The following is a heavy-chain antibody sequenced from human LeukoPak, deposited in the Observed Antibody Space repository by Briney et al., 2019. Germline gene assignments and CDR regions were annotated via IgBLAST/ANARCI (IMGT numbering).Heavy chain of an antibody. Sequence: GGSLRLSCAAAGFTFSTYSMNWVRHAPGKGLVWVSRINSDGSSTSYADSVKGRFTISRDNAKNTPYLQMNSLRAEDTAVYYCARDMGWLQFRAFDIWGQGTMVTVSS. CDR1: GFTFSTYS. CDR2: INSDGSST. CDR3: ARDMGWLQFRAFDI. V-gene: IGHV3-74*01. J-gene: IGHJ3*02. D-gene: IGHD5-24*01.